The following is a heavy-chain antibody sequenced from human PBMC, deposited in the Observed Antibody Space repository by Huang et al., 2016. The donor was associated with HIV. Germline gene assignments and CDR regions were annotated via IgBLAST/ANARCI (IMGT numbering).Heavy chain of an antibody. J-gene: IGHJ6*03. Sequence: QVQLVQSGAEVKRHGASVKVSCRASGGTFSTNAVSWVRQAHGQGLEWMVGIIPMFGKKNYAKRFQGKGTITADESSSTVYMELSSLRSDDTAVYYCARQPYCGGDCAHYYYFYMDVWGKGTTVTVSS. CDR2: IIPMFGKK. CDR1: GGTFSTNA. V-gene: IGHV1-69*13. D-gene: IGHD2-21*02. CDR3: ARQPYCGGDCAHYYYFYMDV.